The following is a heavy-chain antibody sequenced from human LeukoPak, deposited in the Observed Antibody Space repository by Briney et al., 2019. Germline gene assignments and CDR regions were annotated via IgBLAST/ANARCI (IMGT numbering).Heavy chain of an antibody. CDR3: AKAPPDSYYYYYGMDV. CDR1: GFTFSGYA. V-gene: IGHV3-23*01. D-gene: IGHD5-18*01. J-gene: IGHJ6*02. Sequence: PGGSLRLSCAASGFTFSGYAMTWVRQAPGKGLEWVSAISGRGGSTYYADSVKGRFTISRDNSKNTLYLQMNGLRAEDTAVYYCAKAPPDSYYYYYGMDVWGQGTTVTVS. CDR2: ISGRGGST.